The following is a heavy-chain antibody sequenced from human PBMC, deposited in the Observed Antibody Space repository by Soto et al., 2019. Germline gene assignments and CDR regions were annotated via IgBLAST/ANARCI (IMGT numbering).Heavy chain of an antibody. CDR2: IYYSGST. D-gene: IGHD6-13*01. J-gene: IGHJ4*02. CDR1: GGSISSGGYY. CDR3: ASSGQQQLVYWD. V-gene: IGHV4-31*03. Sequence: SETLSLTCTVSGGSISSGGYYWSWIRQHPGKGLEWIGYIYYSGSTYYNPSLKSRVTISVDTSKNQFSLKLSSVTAADTAVYYCASSGQQQLVYWDWGQGTLVTVSS.